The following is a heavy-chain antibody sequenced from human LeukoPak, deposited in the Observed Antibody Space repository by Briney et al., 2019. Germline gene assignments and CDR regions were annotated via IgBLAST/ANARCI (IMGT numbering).Heavy chain of an antibody. J-gene: IGHJ4*02. V-gene: IGHV6-1*01. Sequence: SQTLSLTCAISGDSVSSNSAAWNWIRQSPSRGLEWLGRTYYRSKWYNDYAVSVKSRITINPDTSKNQFSLQLNSVTPEDTAVYYCARGRLVRQISGPGSIDYWGQGTLSPSPQ. CDR3: ARGRLVRQISGPGSIDY. CDR1: GDSVSSNSAA. D-gene: IGHD6-19*01. CDR2: TYYRSKWYN.